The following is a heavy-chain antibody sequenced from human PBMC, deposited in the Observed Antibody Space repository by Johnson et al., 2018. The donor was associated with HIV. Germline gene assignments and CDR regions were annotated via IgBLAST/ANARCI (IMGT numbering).Heavy chain of an antibody. J-gene: IGHJ3*02. CDR2: ISYDGSNK. D-gene: IGHD3-22*01. V-gene: IGHV3-30*04. Sequence: VQLVESGGGLVQPGGSLRLSCAASGFTFSSYAMHWVRQAPGKGLEWVAVISYDGSNKYYVDSVKGRFTISRDNAKNSLYLQMNSLRAEDTAVYYCATPPNHYYDSSGYAFDIWGQGTMVTVSS. CDR3: ATPPNHYYDSSGYAFDI. CDR1: GFTFSSYA.